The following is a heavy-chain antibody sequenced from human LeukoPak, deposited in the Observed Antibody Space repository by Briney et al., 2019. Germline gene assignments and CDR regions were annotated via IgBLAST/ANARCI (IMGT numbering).Heavy chain of an antibody. D-gene: IGHD3-9*01. CDR1: GFTFSSYW. J-gene: IGHJ6*02. V-gene: IGHV3-74*01. CDR2: INSDGSST. Sequence: GGSLRLSCAASGFTFSSYWMHWVRQAPGKGLVWVSRINSDGSSTSYADSVKGRFTIPRDNAKNTLYLQMNSLRAEDTAVYYCARRRPYYDILTGYYNFYYYGMDVWGQGTTVTVSS. CDR3: ARRRPYYDILTGYYNFYYYGMDV.